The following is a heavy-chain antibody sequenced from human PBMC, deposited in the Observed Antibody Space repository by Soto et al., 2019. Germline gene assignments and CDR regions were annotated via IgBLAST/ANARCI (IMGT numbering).Heavy chain of an antibody. CDR2: INAGNSNT. Sequence: QVKLVQSGAEEKKPGASVKVSCKASGYTFTSYAMHWVRQAPGQRLEWMGWINAGNSNTKYSQKSQGRVTITRDRSASRAYMELSTLVSEAMALYYCARSPGIVVADYWGQGTLGRVSS. V-gene: IGHV1-3*05. J-gene: IGHJ4*02. D-gene: IGHD6-19*01. CDR1: GYTFTSYA. CDR3: ARSPGIVVADY.